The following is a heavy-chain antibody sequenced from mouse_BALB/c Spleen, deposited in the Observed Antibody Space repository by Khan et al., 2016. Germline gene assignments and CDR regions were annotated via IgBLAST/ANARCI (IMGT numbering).Heavy chain of an antibody. J-gene: IGHJ3*01. CDR2: INPSNGGT. V-gene: IGHV1S81*02. CDR1: GYTFTSYY. D-gene: IGHD1-1*01. CDR3: TRSRGSSAWFAY. Sequence: QVQLQQSGAELVKPGASVKLSCKASGYTFTSYYMYWVKQRPGQGLEWIGEINPSNGGTNFNEKFKSKATLTVDKSSSTAYMQLSSLTSEDSAVYYCTRSRGSSAWFAYWGQGTLVTVSA.